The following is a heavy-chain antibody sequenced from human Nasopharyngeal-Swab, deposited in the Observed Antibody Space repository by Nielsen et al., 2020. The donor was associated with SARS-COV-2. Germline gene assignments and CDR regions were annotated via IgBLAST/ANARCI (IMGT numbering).Heavy chain of an antibody. D-gene: IGHD2-2*01. Sequence: RQAPGKGLEWIGYIYYSGSTYYNPSLKSRVTTSVDTSKNQFSLKLSSVTAADTAVYYCARVFWGYCSSTSCSNYYYYYYMDVWGKGTTVTVSS. CDR2: IYYSGST. V-gene: IGHV4-31*02. CDR3: ARVFWGYCSSTSCSNYYYYYYMDV. J-gene: IGHJ6*03.